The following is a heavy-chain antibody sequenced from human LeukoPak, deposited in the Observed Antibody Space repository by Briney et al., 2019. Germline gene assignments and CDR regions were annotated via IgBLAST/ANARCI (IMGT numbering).Heavy chain of an antibody. Sequence: GGSLRLSCAASGFTVSSNYMSWVRQAPGKGLEWVSVIYSGGSTYYADSVKGRFTISRDNSKNTLYLQMDSLRAEDTAVYYCATSVGYDSSGSPYFDYWGQGTLVTVSS. J-gene: IGHJ4*02. V-gene: IGHV3-66*01. CDR1: GFTVSSNY. D-gene: IGHD3-22*01. CDR2: IYSGGST. CDR3: ATSVGYDSSGSPYFDY.